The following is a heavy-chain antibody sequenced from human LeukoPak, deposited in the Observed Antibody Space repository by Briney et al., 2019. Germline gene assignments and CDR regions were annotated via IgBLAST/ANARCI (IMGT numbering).Heavy chain of an antibody. CDR1: GGSFSGYY. D-gene: IGHD5-12*01. J-gene: IGHJ4*02. V-gene: IGHV4-34*01. CDR2: INHSGST. Sequence: SETLCLTCAVYGGSFSGYYWSWIRQPPGKGLEWIGEINHSGSTNYNPSLKSRVTISVDTYKNQFSLKLSSVTAASTAVYYCARRLSGYTNPVGSFDYWGQGTLVTVSS. CDR3: ARRLSGYTNPVGSFDY.